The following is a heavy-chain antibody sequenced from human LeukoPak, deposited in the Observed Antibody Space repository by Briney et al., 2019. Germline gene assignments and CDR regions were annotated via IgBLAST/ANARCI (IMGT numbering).Heavy chain of an antibody. V-gene: IGHV1-18*01. CDR1: GYTFSNYA. CDR3: ASGYCGGVTCYLDYYMDV. J-gene: IGHJ6*03. Sequence: GASVKVSCKASGYTFSNYAISWARQAPGQGLEWMGWISAYSGDTNYAQKLQGRVTMTTDTFTSTAYLELGSLTSDDTGVYYCASGYCGGVTCYLDYYMDVWGKGTTVTVSS. CDR2: ISAYSGDT. D-gene: IGHD2-15*01.